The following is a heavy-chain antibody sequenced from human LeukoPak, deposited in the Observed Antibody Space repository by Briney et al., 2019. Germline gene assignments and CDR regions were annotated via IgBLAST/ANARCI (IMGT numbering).Heavy chain of an antibody. J-gene: IGHJ4*02. Sequence: ASVKVSCKASGYTFTSYGISWVRQAPGQGLEWMGWISAYNGNTNYAQKLQGRVTMTTDTSTSTAYMELRSLRSDDTAVYYCAREDAGYSSSWYDYWGQGTLVTVSS. CDR2: ISAYNGNT. CDR3: AREDAGYSSSWYDY. CDR1: GYTFTSYG. D-gene: IGHD6-13*01. V-gene: IGHV1-18*01.